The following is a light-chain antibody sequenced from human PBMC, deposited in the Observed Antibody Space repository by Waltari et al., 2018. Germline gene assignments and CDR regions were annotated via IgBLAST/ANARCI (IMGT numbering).Light chain of an antibody. Sequence: EIVLTQSPGTLSLSLGERATLSCRASQSVSRALAWYQQKPGQAPRLLIYGASTRATGIPDRFSGSGSGTDFSLTISGLEPDDFAVYYCQHYLRLPVTFGQGTTVEI. CDR2: GAS. CDR1: QSVSRA. CDR3: QHYLRLPVT. J-gene: IGKJ1*01. V-gene: IGKV3-20*01.